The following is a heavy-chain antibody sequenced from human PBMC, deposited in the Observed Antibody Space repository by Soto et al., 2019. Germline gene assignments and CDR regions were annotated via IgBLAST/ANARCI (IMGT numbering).Heavy chain of an antibody. V-gene: IGHV3-48*04. CDR1: GFTFNDYG. CDR3: ARQAWDYYDSSGYYFDY. J-gene: IGHJ4*02. Sequence: GWSLRLSCAASGFTFNDYGMNWVRQAPGKGLEWVSYISSSGSTIYYADSVKGRFTISRDNAKNSLYLQMNSLRAEDTAVYYCARQAWDYYDSSGYYFDYWGQGTLVTVSS. D-gene: IGHD3-22*01. CDR2: ISSSGSTI.